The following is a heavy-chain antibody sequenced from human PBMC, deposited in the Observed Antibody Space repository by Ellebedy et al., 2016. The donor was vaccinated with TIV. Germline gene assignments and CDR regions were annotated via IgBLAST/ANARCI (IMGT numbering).Heavy chain of an antibody. V-gene: IGHV3-7*03. J-gene: IGHJ1*01. Sequence: PGGSLRLSCAASGFTLSNYWMSWARQVPGQGLEWVANINQDGSVKKYVGSVKGRFILSKAGAENSLYLQMNSLRAEDTAVYYCARAPRQNSGYQEYFQHWGQGTLVTVSS. D-gene: IGHD3-22*01. CDR1: GFTLSNYW. CDR2: INQDGSVK. CDR3: ARAPRQNSGYQEYFQH.